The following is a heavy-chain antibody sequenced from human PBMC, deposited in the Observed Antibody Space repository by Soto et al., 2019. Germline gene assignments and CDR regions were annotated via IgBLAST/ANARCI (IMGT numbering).Heavy chain of an antibody. CDR3: ARVAY. Sequence: GGSLRFSCEASGFTFSGVSMNWVRQVPGKGLEWVASISSGSSDTWYADSVKGRFIISRDNAQNSLFLQMDTLRPEDTAMYYCARVAYWGPGTQFTVSA. CDR1: GFTFSGVS. CDR2: ISSGSSDT. J-gene: IGHJ4*02. V-gene: IGHV3-21*01.